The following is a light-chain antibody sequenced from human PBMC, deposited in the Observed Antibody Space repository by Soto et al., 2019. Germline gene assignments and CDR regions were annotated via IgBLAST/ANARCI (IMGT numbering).Light chain of an antibody. CDR1: SSDVGGYNY. CDR2: DVS. V-gene: IGLV2-14*03. CDR3: SSYTSSTPYA. Sequence: QSVLTQPASVSGSPGLAITISCTGTSSDVGGYNYVSWYQQQHPGKAPKLLIFDVSNRPSGVSNRFSGSKSANPASLTIPGLQGEDEADYYCSSYTSSTPYAFGPGTKFPVL. J-gene: IGLJ1*01.